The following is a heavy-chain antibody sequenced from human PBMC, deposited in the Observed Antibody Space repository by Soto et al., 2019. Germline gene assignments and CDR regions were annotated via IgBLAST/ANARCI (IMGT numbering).Heavy chain of an antibody. CDR1: GLGVRNNY. V-gene: IGHV3-53*01. D-gene: IGHD3-10*01. CDR3: VRPLPSGRNYGMDV. CDR2: IYNDGTT. J-gene: IGHJ6*02. Sequence: RRLSCTAYGLGVRNNYMSWVRQAPGMGLEWVSVIYNDGTTYYADSVKGRFTLSRDTSKNTLSLQMDSLRAEDTAVYYCVRPLPSGRNYGMDVWGQGTTVTVYS.